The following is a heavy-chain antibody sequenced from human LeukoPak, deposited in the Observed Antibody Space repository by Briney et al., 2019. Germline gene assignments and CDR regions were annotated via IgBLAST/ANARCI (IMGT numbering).Heavy chain of an antibody. CDR1: GFTFSSYA. CDR2: IEAGGAIT. J-gene: IGHJ4*02. CDR3: AKPLGGSYLFGR. Sequence: GGSLRLSCAASGFTFSSYAMTWVRRAPGKGLEWVSTIEAGGAITHYAASVKGRFTISRDTSKKILYLQMDSLRPEDTAVYYCAKPLGGSYLFGRWGQGTLVTVSS. D-gene: IGHD1-26*01. V-gene: IGHV3-23*01.